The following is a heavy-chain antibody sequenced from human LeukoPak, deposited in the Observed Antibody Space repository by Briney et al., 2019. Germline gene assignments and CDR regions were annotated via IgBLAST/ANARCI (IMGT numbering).Heavy chain of an antibody. D-gene: IGHD6-6*01. CDR1: GGTFSSYA. J-gene: IGHJ6*03. CDR2: IIPIFGTA. V-gene: IGHV1-69*05. CDR3: AREYSSSSHPFSRYYYMDV. Sequence: SVKVSRKASGGTFSSYAISWVRQAPGQGLEWMGGIIPIFGTANYAQKFQGRVTITTDESTSTAYMELSSLGSEDTAVYYCAREYSSSSHPFSRYYYMDVWGKGTTVTVSS.